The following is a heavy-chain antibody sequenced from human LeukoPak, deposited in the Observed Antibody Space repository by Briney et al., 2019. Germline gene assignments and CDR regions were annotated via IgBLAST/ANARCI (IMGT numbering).Heavy chain of an antibody. CDR2: IYSGGGT. Sequence: GGSLRLSCAASGFLVSNYYKSWVRQAPGKGLEWVSVIYSGGGTYYADSVKGRFTISRDNSKNTLYLQMNSLRAEDTAVYFCARDSSGPSYWGQGTLVTVSS. CDR3: ARDSSGPSY. J-gene: IGHJ4*01. V-gene: IGHV3-53*01. CDR1: GFLVSNYY. D-gene: IGHD1-26*01.